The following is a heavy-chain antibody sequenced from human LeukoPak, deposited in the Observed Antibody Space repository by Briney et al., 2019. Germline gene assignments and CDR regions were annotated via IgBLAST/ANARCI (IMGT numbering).Heavy chain of an antibody. J-gene: IGHJ3*02. CDR1: GGSISSYY. CDR3: ARAKMIGDAFDI. Sequence: PSETLSLTCTVSGGSISSYYWSWIRQPPGKGLEWIGYIYYSGSTNYNPSRKSRLTISVDTSKNQFSLKLSSVTAADTAVYYCARAKMIGDAFDIWGQGTMVTVSS. V-gene: IGHV4-59*01. D-gene: IGHD3-22*01. CDR2: IYYSGST.